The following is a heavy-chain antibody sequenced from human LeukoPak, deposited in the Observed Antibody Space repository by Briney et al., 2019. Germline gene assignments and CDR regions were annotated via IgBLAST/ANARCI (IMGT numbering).Heavy chain of an antibody. D-gene: IGHD4-17*01. Sequence: SETLSLTCAVYGGSFSGYYWSWIRQPPGKGLEWIGEINHSGSTNYNPSLKSRVTISVDTSRNQFSLKLSSVTAADTAVYYCARGRSGYGDPRERADYWGQGTLVTVSS. J-gene: IGHJ4*02. V-gene: IGHV4-34*01. CDR1: GGSFSGYY. CDR3: ARGRSGYGDPRERADY. CDR2: INHSGST.